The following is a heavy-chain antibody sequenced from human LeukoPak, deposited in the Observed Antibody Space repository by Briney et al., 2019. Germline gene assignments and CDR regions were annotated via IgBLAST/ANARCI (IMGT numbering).Heavy chain of an antibody. CDR1: GFTVSSNY. CDR3: ARVARIRQWLVTYYFDY. J-gene: IGHJ4*02. V-gene: IGHV3-53*01. Sequence: QPGGSLRLSCAASGFTVSSNYMSWVRQAPGKGLEWVSVIYSGGSTYYADSVKGRFTISRDNSKNTLYLQMNSLRAEDTAVYYCARVARIRQWLVTYYFDYWGQGTLVTVSS. CDR2: IYSGGST. D-gene: IGHD6-19*01.